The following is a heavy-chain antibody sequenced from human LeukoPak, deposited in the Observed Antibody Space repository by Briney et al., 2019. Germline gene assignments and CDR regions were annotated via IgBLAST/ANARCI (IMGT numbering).Heavy chain of an antibody. Sequence: PSETLSLTCTVSGGSISGYYWSWIRQPAGKGLEWIGRIYTSGTTNYNPSLKSRVTMSLDTSKNQLSLTLSSVTAADTAVYYCARMSGGYYTAQAFFDYWGQGILVTVSS. CDR1: GGSISGYY. J-gene: IGHJ4*02. CDR3: ARMSGGYYTAQAFFDY. CDR2: IYTSGTT. D-gene: IGHD3-3*01. V-gene: IGHV4-4*07.